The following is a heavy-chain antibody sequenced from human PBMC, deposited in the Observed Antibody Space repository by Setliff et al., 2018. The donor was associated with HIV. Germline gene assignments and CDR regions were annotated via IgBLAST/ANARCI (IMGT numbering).Heavy chain of an antibody. CDR1: GGSINRSNYY. D-gene: IGHD3-9*01. CDR2: ISYTGST. CDR3: ARQTWEYYDTLTGYYRSPKNFDS. J-gene: IGHJ4*02. Sequence: LSLTCTVPGGSINRSNYYWGWIRQPPGKGLEWIGTISYTGSTYYDPSLKSRVTISLATSKNQFFLKLSSVTAPDTAIYYCARQTWEYYDTLTGYYRSPKNFDSWGQGTLVTVSS. V-gene: IGHV4-39*01.